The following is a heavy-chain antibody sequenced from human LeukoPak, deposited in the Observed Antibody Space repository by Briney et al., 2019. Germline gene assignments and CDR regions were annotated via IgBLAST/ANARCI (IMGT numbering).Heavy chain of an antibody. D-gene: IGHD3-22*01. CDR1: GGSISSYY. CDR2: IYTSGST. J-gene: IGHJ4*02. CDR3: ASLSYDSSGYYQYYFDY. Sequence: PSETLSLTCTVSGGSISSYYWSWVRQPAGKGLEWIGRIYTSGSTNYNPSLKSRVTMSVDTSKNQFSLKLSSVTAADTAVYYCASLSYDSSGYYQYYFDYWGQGTLVTVSS. V-gene: IGHV4-4*07.